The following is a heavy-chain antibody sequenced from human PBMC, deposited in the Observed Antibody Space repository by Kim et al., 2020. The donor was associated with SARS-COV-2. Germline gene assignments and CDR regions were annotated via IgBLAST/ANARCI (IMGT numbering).Heavy chain of an antibody. CDR1: GYTLTELS. Sequence: ASVKVSCKVSGYTLTELSMHWVRQAPGQGFEWMGGFDPEDGETIYAQKFQGRVTMTEDTSTDTAYMELSSLRSEDTAVYYCATVAPGTQQPDDYVWGSYRYRGHNWFDPWGQGTLVTVSS. J-gene: IGHJ5*02. D-gene: IGHD3-16*02. CDR2: FDPEDGET. CDR3: ATVAPGTQQPDDYVWGSYRYRGHNWFDP. V-gene: IGHV1-24*01.